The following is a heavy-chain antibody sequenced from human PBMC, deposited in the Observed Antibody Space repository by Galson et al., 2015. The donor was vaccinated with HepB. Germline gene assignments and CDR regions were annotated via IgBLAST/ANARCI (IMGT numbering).Heavy chain of an antibody. CDR3: ARRGAEAGTGPGGGYYYYMDV. V-gene: IGHV3-33*01. D-gene: IGHD6-19*01. Sequence: SLRLSCAASGFTFSSYGMHWVRQAPGKGLEWVAVIWYDGSNKYYADSVKGRFTISRDNSKNTLYLQMNSLRAEDTAVYYCARRGAEAGTGPGGGYYYYMDVWGKGTTVTVSS. CDR2: IWYDGSNK. J-gene: IGHJ6*03. CDR1: GFTFSSYG.